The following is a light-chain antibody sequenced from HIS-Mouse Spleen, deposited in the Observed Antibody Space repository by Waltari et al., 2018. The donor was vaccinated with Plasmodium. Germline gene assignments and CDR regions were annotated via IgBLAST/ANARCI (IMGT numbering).Light chain of an antibody. CDR3: QQYNNWPPLT. V-gene: IGKV3-15*01. Sequence: DIVMTQSPATLSVSPGERATLSCRASQSVSSNLAWYQQKPGQAPRLLIYGASTRATGIPARFSGSGSGTEFTLTISSMQSEDFAVYYCQQYNNWPPLTFGGGTK. CDR2: GAS. CDR1: QSVSSN. J-gene: IGKJ4*01.